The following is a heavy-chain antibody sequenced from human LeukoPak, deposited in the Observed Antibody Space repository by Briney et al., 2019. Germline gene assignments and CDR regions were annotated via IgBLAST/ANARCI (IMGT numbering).Heavy chain of an antibody. CDR3: ARDGGYGEYTTTDYYYMDV. J-gene: IGHJ6*03. CDR2: FDPEDGET. D-gene: IGHD5-12*01. V-gene: IGHV1-24*01. Sequence: ASVKVSCKVSGYTLTELSMHWVRQAPGKGLEWMGGFDPEDGETIYAQKFQGRVTITTDESTSTAYMELSSLRSEDTAVYYCARDGGYGEYTTTDYYYMDVWGKGTTVTVSS. CDR1: GYTLTELS.